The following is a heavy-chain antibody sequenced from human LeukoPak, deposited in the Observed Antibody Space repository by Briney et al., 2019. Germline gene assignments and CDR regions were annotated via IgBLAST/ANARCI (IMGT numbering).Heavy chain of an antibody. V-gene: IGHV4-59*08. CDR1: GGSISSYY. CDR2: IYYSGST. Sequence: SETLSLTCTVSGGSISSYYWSWIRQPPGKGLEWGGYIYYSGSTNYNPSLKSRVTISVDTSKNQFSLKLSSVTAADTAVYYCARGDGGPLIDYWGQGTLVTVSS. CDR3: ARGDGGPLIDY. J-gene: IGHJ4*02. D-gene: IGHD3-16*01.